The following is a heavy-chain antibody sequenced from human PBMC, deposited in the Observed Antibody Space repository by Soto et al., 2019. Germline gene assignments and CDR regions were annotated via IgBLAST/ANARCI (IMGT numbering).Heavy chain of an antibody. J-gene: IGHJ4*02. D-gene: IGHD6-19*01. V-gene: IGHV1-8*01. CDR2: INLNSGDT. CDR3: ARGRGWRDY. CDR1: GYTFTSYD. Sequence: QVQLVQSGAEVKKHGASVKVSCKASGYTFTSYDINWVRQAAGQGLEWMGWINLNSGDTDSAQKFQGRLTMTRDTSIRTAYMELSSLTSEDTAVYYCARGRGWRDYWGQGTLVTVSS.